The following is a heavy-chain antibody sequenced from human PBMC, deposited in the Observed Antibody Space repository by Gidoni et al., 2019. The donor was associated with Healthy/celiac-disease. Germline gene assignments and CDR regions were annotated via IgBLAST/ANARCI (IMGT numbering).Heavy chain of an antibody. CDR3: ARDIRYSSSWSHFDF. CDR1: GDSVSNPDYY. V-gene: IGHV4-39*07. Sequence: QLQLQESGPRLGKPSETLSLSCTVSGDSVSNPDYYWGWVRQPPGKGLEWIGTVYYRGTTYYNPSLKSRVTILVHTSLNQFSLRLSSVTAADTAIYYCARDIRYSSSWSHFDFWGQGTLATVSP. J-gene: IGHJ4*02. D-gene: IGHD6-13*01. CDR2: VYYRGTT.